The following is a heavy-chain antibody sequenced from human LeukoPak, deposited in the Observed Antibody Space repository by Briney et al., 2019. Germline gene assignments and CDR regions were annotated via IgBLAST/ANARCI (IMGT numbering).Heavy chain of an antibody. CDR2: INNDGSNT. Sequence: GGSLRLSCAASGFSFGTYRMHWVRQAPGKGLVWVSRINNDGSNTIYADSVKGRFTISRDNAKNTLYLQMNSLGAEDTAVYYCARVRSGYYFDYWGQGTLVTVSS. V-gene: IGHV3-74*01. CDR3: ARVRSGYYFDY. CDR1: GFSFGTYR. J-gene: IGHJ4*02. D-gene: IGHD6-25*01.